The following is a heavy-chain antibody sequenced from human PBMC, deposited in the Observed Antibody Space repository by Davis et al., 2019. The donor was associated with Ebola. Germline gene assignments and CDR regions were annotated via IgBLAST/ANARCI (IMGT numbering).Heavy chain of an antibody. CDR1: GFTFSSYD. CDR2: ISYDGSNK. Sequence: GESLKISCAASGFTFSSYDMHWVRQAPGKGLEWVAVISYDGSNKYYADSVKGRFTISRDNSKNTLYLQKNSLRVEDTAVYYCAREMATTNDAFDIWGQGTMVSVSS. V-gene: IGHV3-30-3*01. J-gene: IGHJ3*02. CDR3: AREMATTNDAFDI. D-gene: IGHD5-24*01.